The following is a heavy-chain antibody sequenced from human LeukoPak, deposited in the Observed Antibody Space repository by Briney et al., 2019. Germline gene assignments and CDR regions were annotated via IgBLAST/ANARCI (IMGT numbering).Heavy chain of an antibody. D-gene: IGHD1-26*01. CDR2: IYYSGST. CDR3: ARVERRNSGRAFDY. J-gene: IGHJ4*02. V-gene: IGHV4-39*01. CDR1: GGSISSSSYY. Sequence: KPSETLSLTCTVSGGSISSSSYYWGWIRQPPGKGLEWIGSIYYSGSTYYNPSLKSRVTISVDTSKNQFSLKLSSVTAADTAVYYCARVERRNSGRAFDYWGQGTLVTVSS.